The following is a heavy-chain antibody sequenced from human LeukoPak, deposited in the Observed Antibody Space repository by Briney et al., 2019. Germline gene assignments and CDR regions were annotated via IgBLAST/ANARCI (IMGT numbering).Heavy chain of an antibody. CDR3: AKGGIAAAPGYFDY. J-gene: IGHJ4*02. CDR2: IRYDGSNK. D-gene: IGHD6-13*01. V-gene: IGHV3-30*02. Sequence: GGSLRLSCAASGFTFSSYWMSWVRQAPGKGLEWVAFIRYDGSNKYYADSVKGRFTISRDNSKNTLYLQMNSLRAEDTAVYYCAKGGIAAAPGYFDYWGQGTLVTVSS. CDR1: GFTFSSYW.